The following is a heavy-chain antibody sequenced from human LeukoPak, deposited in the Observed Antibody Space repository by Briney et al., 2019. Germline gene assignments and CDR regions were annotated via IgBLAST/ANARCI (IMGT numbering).Heavy chain of an antibody. CDR1: GGTFSSYA. CDR2: IIPILGIA. CDR3: ARLAGGYVNAFDI. Sequence: SVKVSCKASGGTFSSYAISWVRQAPGQGLEWMGRIIPILGIANYAQKFQGRVTITADKSTSTAYMELSSLRSEDTAVYYCARLAGGYVNAFDIWGQGTMVTVSS. V-gene: IGHV1-69*04. D-gene: IGHD5-12*01. J-gene: IGHJ3*02.